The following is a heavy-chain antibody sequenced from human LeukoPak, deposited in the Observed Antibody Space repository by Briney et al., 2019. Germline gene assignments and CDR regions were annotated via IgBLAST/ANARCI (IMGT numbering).Heavy chain of an antibody. CDR1: GFTFSSYS. CDR2: ISSSSSTI. Sequence: PGGSLRLSCAASGFTFSSYSMNWVRQAPGKGLEWVSYISSSSSTIYYADSVKGRFTISRDNAKNSLYLQMNSLRDEDTAVYYCARGWGCCSGGYCQFDYWGQGTLVTVSS. D-gene: IGHD2-15*01. V-gene: IGHV3-48*02. J-gene: IGHJ4*02. CDR3: ARGWGCCSGGYCQFDY.